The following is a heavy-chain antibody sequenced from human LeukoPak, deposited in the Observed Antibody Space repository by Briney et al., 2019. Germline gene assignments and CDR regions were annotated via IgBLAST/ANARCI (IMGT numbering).Heavy chain of an antibody. J-gene: IGHJ4*02. Sequence: SETLSLTCTVSGGSISSYYWSWIRQPAGKGLEWIGRIYTSGSTNYNPSLKSRVTMSVDTSKNQFSLKLSSVTAADTAVYYCARVKYYYGSGSHTPFDYWGQGTLVTVSS. CDR3: ARVKYYYGSGSHTPFDY. CDR1: GGSISSYY. V-gene: IGHV4-4*07. D-gene: IGHD3-10*01. CDR2: IYTSGST.